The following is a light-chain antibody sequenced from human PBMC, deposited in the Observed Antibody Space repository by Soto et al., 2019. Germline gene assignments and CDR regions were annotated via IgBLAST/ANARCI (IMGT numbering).Light chain of an antibody. Sequence: QSALTQPASASGSPGQSITISCTGSNSDIGSYNLVSWYQHHPGKAPKLMISEVIKRPSGVSNRFSGSKSGNTASLTISGLQAEDEADYYCCSYAGSSIFVFGGGTKLTVL. CDR1: NSDIGSYNL. V-gene: IGLV2-23*02. J-gene: IGLJ2*01. CDR3: CSYAGSSIFV. CDR2: EVI.